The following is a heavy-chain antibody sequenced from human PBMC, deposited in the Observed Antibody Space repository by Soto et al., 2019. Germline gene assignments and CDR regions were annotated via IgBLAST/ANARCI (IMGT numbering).Heavy chain of an antibody. CDR2: TYYRSKWYN. J-gene: IGHJ4*02. CDR3: ARDDYYDTSGYLALFDY. Sequence: SQTLSLTCAISGDSVSTNSATWDWIRQSPSRGLEWLGRTYYRSKWYNDYAVSVKGRITINPDTSNNQLSLQLNSVTPDDTAVYYCARDDYYDTSGYLALFDYWGQGTLVTVSS. CDR1: GDSVSTNSAT. D-gene: IGHD3-22*01. V-gene: IGHV6-1*01.